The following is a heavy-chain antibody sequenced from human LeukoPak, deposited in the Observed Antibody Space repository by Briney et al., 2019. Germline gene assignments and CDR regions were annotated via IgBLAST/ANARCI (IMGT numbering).Heavy chain of an antibody. Sequence: PSETLSLTCTVSGGSISSYYWSWIRQPPGKGLEWIGYIYYSGSTNYNPSLKSRVTISVDTSKNQFSLKLSSVTAADTAVYYCARPAGQQLPYNWFDPWGQGTLVTVSS. CDR1: GGSISSYY. J-gene: IGHJ5*02. CDR3: ARPAGQQLPYNWFDP. CDR2: IYYSGST. V-gene: IGHV4-59*08. D-gene: IGHD6-13*01.